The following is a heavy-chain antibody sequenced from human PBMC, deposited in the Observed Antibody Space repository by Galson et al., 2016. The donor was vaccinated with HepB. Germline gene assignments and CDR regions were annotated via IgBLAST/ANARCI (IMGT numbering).Heavy chain of an antibody. D-gene: IGHD6-13*01. V-gene: IGHV6-1*01. CDR2: TYYRSKWYN. Sequence: CAISGDSVSSHSVTWNWIRQSPSRGLEWLGRTYYRSKWYNDYAVSVKSRMTINPDTSKNQFSLQLNSVTPEDTAVYYCARRGSKEKGYFELWGRGTLVTVSS. J-gene: IGHJ2*01. CDR3: ARRGSKEKGYFEL. CDR1: GDSVSSHSVT.